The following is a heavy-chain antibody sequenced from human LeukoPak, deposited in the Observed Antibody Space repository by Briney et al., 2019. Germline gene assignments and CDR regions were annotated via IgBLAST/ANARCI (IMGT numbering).Heavy chain of an antibody. CDR2: INPNSGGT. D-gene: IGHD7-27*01. Sequence: ASLKVSCKASGYTFNGYYIHWVRQAPGQGLEWMGWINPNSGGTNYAQKFQGRVTMTRDTSISTAYMELSRLRSDDTAVYYCARGNGDIDYWGQGTLVTVSS. V-gene: IGHV1-2*02. J-gene: IGHJ4*02. CDR3: ARGNGDIDY. CDR1: GYTFNGYY.